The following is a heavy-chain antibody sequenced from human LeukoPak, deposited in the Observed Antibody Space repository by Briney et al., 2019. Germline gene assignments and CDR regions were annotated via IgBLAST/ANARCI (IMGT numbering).Heavy chain of an antibody. V-gene: IGHV1-3*01. J-gene: IGHJ5*02. Sequence: GASVKVSCKASGYTFTSYAMHWVRQAPGQRLEWMGWINAGNGNTKYSQKFQGRVTITRDTSASTAYMELSSLRSEDTAVYYCARGGYYGSGSYYKDWFDPWGQGTLVTVSS. CDR3: ARGGYYGSGSYYKDWFDP. CDR1: GYTFTSYA. CDR2: INAGNGNT. D-gene: IGHD3-10*01.